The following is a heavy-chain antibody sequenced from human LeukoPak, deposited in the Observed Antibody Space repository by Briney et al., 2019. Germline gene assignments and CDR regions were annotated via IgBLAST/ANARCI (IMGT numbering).Heavy chain of an antibody. D-gene: IGHD1-26*01. CDR3: AKRSGDF. V-gene: IGHV3-23*01. CDR1: GFTFTSDV. J-gene: IGHJ4*02. CDR2: INNGDGDT. Sequence: PGGSLRLSCAASGFTFTSDVMSWVRQAPGKGLEWVSSINNGDGDTHYADSVKGRFTICRDNSKNTVYLQMNSLRVEDTAIYYCAKRSGDFWGQGTLVTVSS.